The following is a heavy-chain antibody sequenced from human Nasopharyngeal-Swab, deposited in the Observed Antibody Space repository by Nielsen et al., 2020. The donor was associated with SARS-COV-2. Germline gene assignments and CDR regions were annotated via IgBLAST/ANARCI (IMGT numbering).Heavy chain of an antibody. V-gene: IGHV3-9*01. Sequence: VRQAPGKGLECVSGISWNSGSIGYADSVKGRFTISRDNAKNSLYLQMNSLRAEDTALYYCAKGRSDWSYCGMDVWGQGTTVTVSS. CDR2: ISWNSGSI. J-gene: IGHJ6*02. D-gene: IGHD3-9*01. CDR3: AKGRSDWSYCGMDV.